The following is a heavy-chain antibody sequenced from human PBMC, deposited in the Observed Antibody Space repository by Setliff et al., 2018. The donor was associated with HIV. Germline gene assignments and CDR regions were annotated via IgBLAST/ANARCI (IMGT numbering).Heavy chain of an antibody. CDR2: IHYSGST. D-gene: IGHD3-22*01. V-gene: IGHV4-39*01. Sequence: PSETLSLTCTVTGGSISTNNFYWGWIRQPPGKGLEWIGSIHYSGSTYYNPSLKSRVTISVDTSKNQFSLKLSSVTAADTAVYYCASRYHYYDSSGYYRQGAFDIWGQGTMVTVSS. J-gene: IGHJ3*02. CDR3: ASRYHYYDSSGYYRQGAFDI. CDR1: GGSISTNNFY.